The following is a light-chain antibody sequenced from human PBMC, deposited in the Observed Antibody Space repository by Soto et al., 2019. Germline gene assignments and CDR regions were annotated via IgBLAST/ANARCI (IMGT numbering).Light chain of an antibody. CDR1: QSLLHTNGYNY. CDR3: MKDLQTTMYS. V-gene: IGKV2-28*01. J-gene: IGKJ2*03. Sequence: VITQSTLSLAVIRGQLASMSCISSQSLLHTNGYNYLDWYLQKPVQSRQLLIYLGSNRASGATDRLSGSGSGPDFTIKISRVEAEAVGVYYCMKDLQTTMYSFGQRT. CDR2: LGS.